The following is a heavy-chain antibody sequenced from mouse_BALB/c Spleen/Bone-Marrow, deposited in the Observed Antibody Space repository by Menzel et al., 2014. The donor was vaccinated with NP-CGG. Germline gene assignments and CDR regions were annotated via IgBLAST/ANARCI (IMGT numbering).Heavy chain of an antibody. J-gene: IGHJ2*01. D-gene: IGHD1-1*01. CDR3: ARIYYYGRDY. V-gene: IGHV1-7*01. Sequence: VQLQQSGAELAKPGASVKMSCKASGYTFTNYWMHWVKQRPGQGLEWIGYINPSTGYTEYNQKFKGKATLTADKSSSTAYMQLSSLTSEDSAVYYRARIYYYGRDYWGQGTTRTVSS. CDR2: INPSTGYT. CDR1: GYTFTNYW.